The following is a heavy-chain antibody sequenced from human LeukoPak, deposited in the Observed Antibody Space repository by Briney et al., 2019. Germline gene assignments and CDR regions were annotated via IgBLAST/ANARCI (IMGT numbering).Heavy chain of an antibody. CDR1: GFTFSNAW. V-gene: IGHV3-15*01. CDR3: TTTIDY. J-gene: IGHJ4*02. Sequence: GGSLTLSCAASGFTFSNAWMTWVRQAPGKGLEWVGRSISEIDGGTTDYAAHVKGRFTISRDDSQNTVYLQMNSLKTEDTAMYYCTTTIDYWGQGTLVTVSS. D-gene: IGHD4-11*01. CDR2: SISEIDGGTT.